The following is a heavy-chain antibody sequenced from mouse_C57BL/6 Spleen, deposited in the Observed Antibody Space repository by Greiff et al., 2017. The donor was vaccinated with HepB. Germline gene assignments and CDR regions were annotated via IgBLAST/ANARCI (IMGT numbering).Heavy chain of an antibody. V-gene: IGHV5-4*01. CDR1: GFTFSSYA. CDR3: ARVVDSSGSAWFAY. J-gene: IGHJ3*01. Sequence: EVQRVESGGGLVKPGGSLKLSCAASGFTFSSYAMSWVRQTPEKRLEWVATISDGGSYTYYPDNVKGRFTISRDNAKNNLYLQMSHLKSEDTAMYYCARVVDSSGSAWFAYWGQGTLVTVSA. CDR2: ISDGGSYT. D-gene: IGHD3-2*02.